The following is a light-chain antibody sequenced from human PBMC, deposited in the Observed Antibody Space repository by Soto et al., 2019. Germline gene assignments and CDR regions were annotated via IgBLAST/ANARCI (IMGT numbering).Light chain of an antibody. J-gene: IGKJ4*01. CDR3: QQRSNWPLT. CDR1: QSVSSN. V-gene: IGKV3-15*01. Sequence: EVVMTQSPATLSVSLGDRATLSCRASQSVSSNLAWYQQKPGQAPRLLIYAASTRATGIPARFSGSGSGTEFTLTISSLQSEDFAVYYCQQRSNWPLTFGGGTKVDIK. CDR2: AAS.